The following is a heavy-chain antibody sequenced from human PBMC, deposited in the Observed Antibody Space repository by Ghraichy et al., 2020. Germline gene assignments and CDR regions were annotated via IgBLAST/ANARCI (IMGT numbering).Heavy chain of an antibody. CDR2: ISGSGGST. Sequence: RGSLRLSCAASGFTFSSYAMSWVRQAPGKGLEWVSAISGSGGSTYYADSVKGRFTISRDNSKNTLYLQMSSLRAEDTAVYYCAKEFNVDPGMGFYYYMDVWGKGTTVTVSS. CDR3: AKEFNVDPGMGFYYYMDV. V-gene: IGHV3-23*01. D-gene: IGHD5-18*01. CDR1: GFTFSSYA. J-gene: IGHJ6*03.